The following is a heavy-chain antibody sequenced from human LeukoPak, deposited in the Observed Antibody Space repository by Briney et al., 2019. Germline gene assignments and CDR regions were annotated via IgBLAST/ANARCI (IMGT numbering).Heavy chain of an antibody. D-gene: IGHD2-2*03. V-gene: IGHV4-59*01. CDR2: IYYSGST. J-gene: IGHJ5*02. Sequence: SETLSLTCTVSGGSISSYYWSWIRQPPGKGLEWIGYIYYSGSTNYNPSLKSRVTISVDTSKDQFSLKLSSVTAADTAVYYCARDLDMDWFDPWGQGTLVTVSS. CDR3: ARDLDMDWFDP. CDR1: GGSISSYY.